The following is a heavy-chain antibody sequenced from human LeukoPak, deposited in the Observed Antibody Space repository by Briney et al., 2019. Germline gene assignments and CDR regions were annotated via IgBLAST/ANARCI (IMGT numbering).Heavy chain of an antibody. CDR3: ARDRVSSSSWPNWFDP. J-gene: IGHJ5*02. V-gene: IGHV3-30*02. Sequence: GGSLRLSCAASGFTFSSYGMHWVRQAPGKGLEWVAFIRYDGSNKYYADSVKGRFTISRDNAKNSLYLQMNSLRAEDTAVYYCARDRVSSSSWPNWFDPWGQGTLVTVSS. CDR1: GFTFSSYG. D-gene: IGHD6-13*01. CDR2: IRYDGSNK.